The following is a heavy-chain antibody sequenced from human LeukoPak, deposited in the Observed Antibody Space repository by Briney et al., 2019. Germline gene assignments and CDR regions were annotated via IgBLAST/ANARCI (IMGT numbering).Heavy chain of an antibody. D-gene: IGHD6-19*01. CDR3: ARGKAVAGKQFDY. Sequence: SETLSLTCAVYGGSFSGYYWSWIRQPPGKGLEWIREINHSGSTNYNPSLKSRVTISVDTSKNQFSLKLSSVTAADTAVYYCARGKAVAGKQFDYWGQGTLVTVSS. CDR1: GGSFSGYY. CDR2: INHSGST. V-gene: IGHV4-34*01. J-gene: IGHJ4*02.